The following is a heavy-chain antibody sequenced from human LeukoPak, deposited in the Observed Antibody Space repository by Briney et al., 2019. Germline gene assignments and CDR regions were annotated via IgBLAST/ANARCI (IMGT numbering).Heavy chain of an antibody. CDR1: GGSISNSNYY. CDR2: IYYSGST. V-gene: IGHV4-39*01. D-gene: IGHD6-13*01. CDR3: ARHYRFQQLGSFDS. Sequence: PSETLSLTCTVSGGSISNSNYYWGWIRQPPEKGLEWIGSIYYSGSTFYRASLKSRATISADTSKNQFSLRLNFVTAADTAVYYCARHYRFQQLGSFDSWGQGTLVTVSS. J-gene: IGHJ4*02.